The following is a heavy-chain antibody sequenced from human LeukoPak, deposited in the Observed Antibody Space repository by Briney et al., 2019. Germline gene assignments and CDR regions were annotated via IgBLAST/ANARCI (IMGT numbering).Heavy chain of an antibody. CDR1: GGTFSSYA. Sequence: SVKVSCKASGGTFSSYAISWVRQAPGQGLEWMGGIIPIFGTANYAQKFKGRVTITTDESTSTAYMELSSLRSEDTAVYYCAREGSSWYRYFDYWGQGTLVTVSS. D-gene: IGHD6-13*01. CDR3: AREGSSWYRYFDY. J-gene: IGHJ4*02. V-gene: IGHV1-69*05. CDR2: IIPIFGTA.